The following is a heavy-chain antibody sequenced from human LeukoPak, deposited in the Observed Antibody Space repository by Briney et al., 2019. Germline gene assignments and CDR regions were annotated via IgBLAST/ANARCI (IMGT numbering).Heavy chain of an antibody. V-gene: IGHV3-49*04. CDR1: GFTFGDYA. CDR2: IRSKAYGGTT. CDR3: TRGFEVELPDAFDI. J-gene: IGHJ3*02. Sequence: TGGSLRLSCTASGFTFGDYAMSWVRQAPGKGLEWVGFIRSKAYGGTTEYAASVKGRFTVSRDDSKSIAYLQMNSLKTEDTAVYYCTRGFEVELPDAFDIWGQGTMVTVSS. D-gene: IGHD1-7*01.